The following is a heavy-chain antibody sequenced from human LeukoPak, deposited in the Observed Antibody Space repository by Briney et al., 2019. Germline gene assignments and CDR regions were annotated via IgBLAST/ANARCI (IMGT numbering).Heavy chain of an antibody. V-gene: IGHV3-7*01. CDR1: GFTFSSYW. CDR3: AKGFGYYFDY. Sequence: GGSLRLSCEASGFTFSSYWMSWVRQAPGKGLEWVANIKQDGSEKKYLDSVKGRFTISRDNAKNSLYLQMNSLRAEDTAVYYCAKGFGYYFDYWGQGTLVTVSS. CDR2: IKQDGSEK. D-gene: IGHD3-10*01. J-gene: IGHJ4*02.